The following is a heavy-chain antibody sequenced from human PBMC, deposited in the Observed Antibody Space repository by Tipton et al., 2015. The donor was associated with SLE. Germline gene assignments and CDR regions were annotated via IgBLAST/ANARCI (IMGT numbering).Heavy chain of an antibody. J-gene: IGHJ6*02. V-gene: IGHV1-2*06. Sequence: QLVQSGAEVKKPGASVKVSCKASGYTFTGYYMHWVRQAPGQGLEWMGRINPNSGGTNYAQKFQGRVTMTRDTSISTAYMELSRLRSDDTAVYYCARVTCIAAAERRDYYYGMDVWGQGTTVTVSS. CDR3: ARVTCIAAAERRDYYYGMDV. CDR2: INPNSGGT. CDR1: GYTFTGYY. D-gene: IGHD6-13*01.